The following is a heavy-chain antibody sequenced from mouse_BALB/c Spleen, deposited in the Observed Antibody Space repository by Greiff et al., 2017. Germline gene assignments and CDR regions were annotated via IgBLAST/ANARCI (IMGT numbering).Heavy chain of an antibody. D-gene: IGHD2-4*01. CDR2: IWAGGST. J-gene: IGHJ3*01. CDR1: GFSLTSYG. Sequence: QVQLQQSGPGLVAPSQSLSITCTVSGFSLTSYGVHWVRQPPGKGLEWLGVIWAGGSTNYNSALMSRLSISKDNSKSQVFLKMNSLQTDDTAMYYCARAPPYDYDGPWFAYWGQGTLVTVSA. CDR3: ARAPPYDYDGPWFAY. V-gene: IGHV2-9*02.